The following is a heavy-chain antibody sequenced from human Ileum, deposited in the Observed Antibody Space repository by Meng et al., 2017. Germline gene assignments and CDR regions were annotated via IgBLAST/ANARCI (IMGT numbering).Heavy chain of an antibody. Sequence: VTLVGHWGGLVQPGGSRGLSCTVSGISVSSDYINWVREAPGKGLEWVLVIYRGGTTYYADSVNGRFTVSRDNSKNTLFLQMNSLRVEDTAVYYCARSGFDWNDAIDSWGQGTLVTVSS. V-gene: IGHV3-66*02. CDR1: GISVSSDY. CDR2: IYRGGTT. J-gene: IGHJ5*01. CDR3: ARSGFDWNDAIDS. D-gene: IGHD1-1*01.